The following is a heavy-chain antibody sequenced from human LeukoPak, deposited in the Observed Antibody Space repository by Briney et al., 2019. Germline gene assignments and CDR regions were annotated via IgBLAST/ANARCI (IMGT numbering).Heavy chain of an antibody. CDR2: IYHSGST. Sequence: PSQTLSLTCAVSGGSISSGGYSWSWIRQPPGKGLEWIGYIYHSGSTYYNPSLKSRVTISVDRSKNQFSLKLSSATAADTAVYYCARATGGYSYGYDYWGQGTLVTVSS. J-gene: IGHJ4*02. V-gene: IGHV4-30-2*01. D-gene: IGHD5-18*01. CDR3: ARATGGYSYGYDY. CDR1: GGSISSGGYS.